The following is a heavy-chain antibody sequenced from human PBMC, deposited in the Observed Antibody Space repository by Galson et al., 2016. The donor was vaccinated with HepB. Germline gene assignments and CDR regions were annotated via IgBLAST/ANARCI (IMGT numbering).Heavy chain of an antibody. D-gene: IGHD6-13*01. CDR1: GGSVNSGRYY. CDR3: AGVFSSSWFYYFDF. Sequence: ETLSLTCTVSGGSVNSGRYYWSWLRQPPGKGLEWIGYIYYSGITNYNPSLKSRVAISVDTSKNQFSLKLTSVTAADTAVYYCAGVFSSSWFYYFDFWGQGIQVTVSS. J-gene: IGHJ4*02. V-gene: IGHV4-61*01. CDR2: IYYSGIT.